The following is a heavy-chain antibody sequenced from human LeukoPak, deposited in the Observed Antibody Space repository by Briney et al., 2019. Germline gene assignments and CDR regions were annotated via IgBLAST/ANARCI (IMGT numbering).Heavy chain of an antibody. Sequence: GGSLRLSCAASGFTFSSYGMHWVRQAPGKGLEWVAVISYDGSNKYYADSVKGRFTISRDNSKNTLYLQMNGLRAEDTAVYYCAKGFLAAAGTFDYWGQGTLVTVSS. D-gene: IGHD6-13*01. CDR3: AKGFLAAAGTFDY. V-gene: IGHV3-30*18. J-gene: IGHJ4*02. CDR2: ISYDGSNK. CDR1: GFTFSSYG.